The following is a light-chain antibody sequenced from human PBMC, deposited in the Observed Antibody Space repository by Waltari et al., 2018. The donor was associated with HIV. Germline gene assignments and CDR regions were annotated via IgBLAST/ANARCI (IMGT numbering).Light chain of an antibody. Sequence: QSVLTQPPSASGTPGQRVTISCSGGSSNLGNFPVKWYQQLTGTAPKLIIFSNVHRPSGVPDRFSGSKSGTSASLAISGLQSEDEADYYCAAWDDTLNGVVFGGGTKLTVL. CDR2: SNV. V-gene: IGLV1-44*01. CDR3: AAWDDTLNGVV. J-gene: IGLJ2*01. CDR1: SSNLGNFP.